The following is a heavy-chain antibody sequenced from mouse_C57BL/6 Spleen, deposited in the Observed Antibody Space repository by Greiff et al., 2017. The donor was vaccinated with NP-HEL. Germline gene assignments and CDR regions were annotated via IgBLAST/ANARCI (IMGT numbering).Heavy chain of an antibody. D-gene: IGHD2-2*01. V-gene: IGHV5-17*01. CDR3: ARTGYHCFDY. CDR1: GFTFSDYG. Sequence: EVKLVESGGGLVKPGGSLKLSCAASGFTFSDYGMHWVRQAPEKGLEWVAYISSGSSTIYYADTVKGRFTISRDNAKNTLFLQMTSLRSEDTAMYYCARTGYHCFDYWGQGTTLTVSS. CDR2: ISSGSSTI. J-gene: IGHJ2*01.